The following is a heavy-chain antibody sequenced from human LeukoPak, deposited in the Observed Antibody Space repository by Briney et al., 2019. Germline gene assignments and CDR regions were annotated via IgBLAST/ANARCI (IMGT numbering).Heavy chain of an antibody. CDR2: ISYDGHDK. D-gene: IGHD1-7*01. CDR3: AKIRVVFNWNYAYYFDS. Sequence: GGSLRLSCAASGFTFSNYGMHWVRQAPGKGLEWVAVISYDGHDKNYADSVKGRFTISRDNSKNMLYLQMSSLRAEDTAVYYCAKIRVVFNWNYAYYFDSWGQGTLVTVSS. V-gene: IGHV3-30*18. CDR1: GFTFSNYG. J-gene: IGHJ4*02.